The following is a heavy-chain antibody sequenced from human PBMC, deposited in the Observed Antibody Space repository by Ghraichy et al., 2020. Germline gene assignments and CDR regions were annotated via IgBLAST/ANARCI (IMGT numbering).Heavy chain of an antibody. J-gene: IGHJ6*03. D-gene: IGHD3-10*01. V-gene: IGHV3-30*14. Sequence: GGSLRLSCVVSGFAFDIYYFHWVRQPPGTGLEWVTVISDDGSERFYADSVKGRFSVSRDNSERTLYLQMNSLRHEDTAVYYCARQSVSGGYSYHLDVWGRGTSVTVSS. CDR1: GFAFDIYY. CDR2: ISDDGSER. CDR3: ARQSVSGGYSYHLDV.